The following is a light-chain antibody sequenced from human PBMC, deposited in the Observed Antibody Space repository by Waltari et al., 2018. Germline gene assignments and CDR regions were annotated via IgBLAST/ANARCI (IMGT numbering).Light chain of an antibody. CDR1: QSVSGIY. J-gene: IGKJ1*01. CDR2: GGS. Sequence: ESVLTQSPGTLSLSPGERATLSCRASQSVSGIYLAWYQQKPGQAPRLLFYGGSTRATGIPDRFSGSGSGTDFTLTISRLEPEDFAVYYCQQYDGSPPTWTFGQGTTVEVK. CDR3: QQYDGSPPTWT. V-gene: IGKV3-20*01.